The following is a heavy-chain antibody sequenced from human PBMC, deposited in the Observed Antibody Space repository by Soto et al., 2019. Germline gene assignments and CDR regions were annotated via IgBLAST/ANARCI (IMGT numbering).Heavy chain of an antibody. CDR1: AFTASSNY. CDR2: IYSGGST. V-gene: IGHV3-66*01. CDR3: ARGHSDYYYYFMDV. D-gene: IGHD2-21*01. Sequence: PGGSLILSCAASAFTASSNYMSWVRQAPGKGLEWVSVIYSGGSTYYADSVKGRFTISRDNSKNTLYLQMNSLRAEDTAVYYCARGHSDYYYYFMDVWGRGTTVTVS. J-gene: IGHJ6*03.